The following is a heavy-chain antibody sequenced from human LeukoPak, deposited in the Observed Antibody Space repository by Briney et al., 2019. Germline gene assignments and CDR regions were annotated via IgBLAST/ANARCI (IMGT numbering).Heavy chain of an antibody. CDR3: ARDRSSGWYIDY. CDR1: GYTFIAYY. Sequence: ASVKVSCKASGYTFIAYYMHWVRQAPGQGLEWMGIINPSAGSTSYAQKFQGRVTMTRDTSTSTVYMELSSLRSEDTAVYYCARDRSSGWYIDYWGQGTLVTVSS. V-gene: IGHV1-46*01. CDR2: INPSAGST. J-gene: IGHJ4*02. D-gene: IGHD6-19*01.